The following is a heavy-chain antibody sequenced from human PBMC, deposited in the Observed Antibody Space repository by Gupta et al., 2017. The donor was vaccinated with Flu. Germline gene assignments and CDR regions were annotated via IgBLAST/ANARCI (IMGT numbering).Heavy chain of an antibody. CDR2: INWNSGSI. Sequence: EVQLVESGGGLVQPGRSLRLSCAAPGFIFEDYAMHWVRQAPGKGLEWVSGINWNSGSIGYADSVKGRFTISRDNAKNSLYLQMNSLRAEDTALYYCAKDNRPGSSSYYYYYYMDVWGKGTTVTVSS. D-gene: IGHD3-10*01. CDR1: GFIFEDYA. CDR3: AKDNRPGSSSYYYYYYMDV. J-gene: IGHJ6*03. V-gene: IGHV3-9*01.